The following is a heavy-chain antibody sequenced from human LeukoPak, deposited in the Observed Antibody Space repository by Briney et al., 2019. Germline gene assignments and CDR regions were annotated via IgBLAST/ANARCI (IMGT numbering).Heavy chain of an antibody. D-gene: IGHD3-10*01. V-gene: IGHV3-30*04. Sequence: GRSLRLSCAASGFTFSNYALHWVRQAPGKGLEWVAFISYDGTNKYYADSVKGRFTFSRDNSKNTLYLQMNSLRAEDTAVYYCAKDRALLWFGVSGMDYWGQGTLVTVSS. CDR2: ISYDGTNK. CDR1: GFTFSNYA. J-gene: IGHJ4*02. CDR3: AKDRALLWFGVSGMDY.